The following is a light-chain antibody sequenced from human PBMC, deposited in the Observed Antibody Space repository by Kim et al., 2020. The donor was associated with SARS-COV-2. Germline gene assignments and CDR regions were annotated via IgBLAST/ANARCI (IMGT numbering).Light chain of an antibody. Sequence: VNVTCTRSSGHSSYAIAWHQQHPEKGPRYLMKLNSDGSHSKGDGIPDRFSGSSSGAERYLTISSLQSEDEADYYCQTWGTGIHWVFGGGTQLTVL. CDR3: QTWGTGIHWV. CDR1: SGHSSYA. CDR2: LNSDGSH. V-gene: IGLV4-69*01. J-gene: IGLJ3*02.